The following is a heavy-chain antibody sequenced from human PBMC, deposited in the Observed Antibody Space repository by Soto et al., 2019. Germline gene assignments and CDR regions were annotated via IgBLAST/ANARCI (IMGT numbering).Heavy chain of an antibody. J-gene: IGHJ4*02. Sequence: ESGGGLVTPGGSLRLSCAASGFTFSRYSMNWVRQAPGKGLEWVSSISGSSSYIYYADSVKGRFTISRDNAKNSLYLQMNSLRAEDTAVYYCARSYDILTGYSGFDYWGQGTLVTVSS. CDR2: ISGSSSYI. CDR3: ARSYDILTGYSGFDY. V-gene: IGHV3-21*01. D-gene: IGHD3-9*01. CDR1: GFTFSRYS.